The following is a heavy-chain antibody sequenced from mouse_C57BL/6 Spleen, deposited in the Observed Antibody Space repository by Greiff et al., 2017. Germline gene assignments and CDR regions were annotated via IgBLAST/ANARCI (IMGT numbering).Heavy chain of an antibody. CDR1: GFTFSSYG. CDR3: ARKRATWFAY. V-gene: IGHV5-6*01. D-gene: IGHD3-3*01. J-gene: IGHJ3*01. Sequence: EVHLVESGGDLVKPGGSLKLSCAASGFTFSSYGMSWVRQTPDKRLEWVATISRGGSYTYYPDSVKGRFTISRDNAKNTLYLQMSSLKSEDTAMYYCARKRATWFAYWGQGTLVTVSA. CDR2: ISRGGSYT.